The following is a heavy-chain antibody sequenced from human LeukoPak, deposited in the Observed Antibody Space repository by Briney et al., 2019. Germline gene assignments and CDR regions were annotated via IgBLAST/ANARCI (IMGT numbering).Heavy chain of an antibody. CDR3: ARGLAYYYDSSGYGAFDI. CDR1: GGSVSSYY. V-gene: IGHV4-59*02. CDR2: IYYSGST. D-gene: IGHD3-22*01. J-gene: IGHJ3*02. Sequence: VKPSENLSLNCTVSGGSVSSYYWSWIRQPPGKGLEWIGYIYYSGSTNYNPSLKSRVTISVARSKNQFSLKLSSVTAADTAVYYCARGLAYYYDSSGYGAFDIWGQGTMVTVSP.